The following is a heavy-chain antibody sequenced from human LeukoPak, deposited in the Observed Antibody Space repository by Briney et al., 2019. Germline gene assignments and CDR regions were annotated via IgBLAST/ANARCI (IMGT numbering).Heavy chain of an antibody. D-gene: IGHD2-2*01. Sequence: PSETLSLTCAVSGYSISSGYYWGWIRQPPGKGLEWIGSIYHSGSTYYNPSLKSQVTISVDTSKNQFSLKLSSVTAADTAVYYCARHVEYQLDYWGQGTLVTVSS. V-gene: IGHV4-38-2*01. CDR3: ARHVEYQLDY. J-gene: IGHJ4*02. CDR2: IYHSGST. CDR1: GYSISSGYY.